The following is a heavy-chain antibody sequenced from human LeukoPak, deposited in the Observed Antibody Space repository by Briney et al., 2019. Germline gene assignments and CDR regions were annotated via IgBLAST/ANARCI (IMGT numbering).Heavy chain of an antibody. CDR2: ISAYNGNT. CDR1: GYTFTTYG. CDR3: ARDLIEEGYLDY. Sequence: ASVKVSCKASGYTFTTYGITWVRQAPGHGLEWMGWISAYNGNTNYAQKFQGRVTMTTDTSTNTAYMELRSLRSDDTAVYYCARDLIEEGYLDYWGQGTLVTVSS. J-gene: IGHJ4*02. V-gene: IGHV1-18*01.